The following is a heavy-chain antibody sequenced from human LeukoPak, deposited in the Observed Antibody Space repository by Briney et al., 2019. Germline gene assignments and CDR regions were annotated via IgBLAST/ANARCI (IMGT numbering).Heavy chain of an antibody. Sequence: ASVKVSCKTSGYTFSNYGISWVRQAPGQGLEWMGWITAYNGNRLYAQGLQGRITLTTDTSTSTSYMELRSLEYDDTAIYYCARDNDKVVDHWGQGTLVTVSS. CDR3: ARDNDKVVDH. J-gene: IGHJ4*01. CDR1: GYTFSNYG. D-gene: IGHD1-1*01. CDR2: ITAYNGNR. V-gene: IGHV1-18*01.